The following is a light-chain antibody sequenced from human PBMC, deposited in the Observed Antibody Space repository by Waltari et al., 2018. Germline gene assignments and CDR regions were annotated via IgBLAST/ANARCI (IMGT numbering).Light chain of an antibody. Sequence: EIVLTQSPGTLSLSPGERATLSCRASQSVTSSYLAWYQQKPGQAPRLLIYGASSRATGIPDRFSGSGSGTDFTLTISSLEPEDFTIYYCQQHSNWPPSITFGQGTRL. CDR2: GAS. CDR3: QQHSNWPPSIT. CDR1: QSVTSSY. V-gene: IGKV3D-20*02. J-gene: IGKJ5*01.